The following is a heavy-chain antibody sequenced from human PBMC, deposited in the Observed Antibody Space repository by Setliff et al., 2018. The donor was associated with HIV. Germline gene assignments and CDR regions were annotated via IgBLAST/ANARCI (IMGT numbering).Heavy chain of an antibody. J-gene: IGHJ5*02. V-gene: IGHV4-34*01. D-gene: IGHD3-10*01. CDR3: ARVKSIKTTLVRLWPRFDL. CDR1: TESLTRYD. CDR2: VDDSGSI. Sequence: SETLSLTCAVYTESLTRYDWAWIRQSPEKGLEWIGEVDDSGSIIYNPSLQSRVTMSVDTSKNQFSLKVRSLTAADTGLYYCARVKSIKTTLVRLWPRFDLWGQGTQVTVSS.